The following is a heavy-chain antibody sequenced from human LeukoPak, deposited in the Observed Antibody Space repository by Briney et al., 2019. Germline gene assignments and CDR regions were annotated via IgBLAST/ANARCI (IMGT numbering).Heavy chain of an antibody. D-gene: IGHD3-22*01. CDR1: GFTFSRHA. Sequence: GRSLRLSCAASGFTFSRHAMHWVRQAPGKGLEWVAVIWYDGSNKYYADSVKGRSTISRDNSNNTLYLQMNNLRADDTAVYYCAKVTDSSGYFPSDYWGQGTLVTVSS. J-gene: IGHJ4*02. CDR2: IWYDGSNK. V-gene: IGHV3-33*06. CDR3: AKVTDSSGYFPSDY.